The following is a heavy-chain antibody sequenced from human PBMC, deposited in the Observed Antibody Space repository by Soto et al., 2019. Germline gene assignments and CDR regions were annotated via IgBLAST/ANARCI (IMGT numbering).Heavy chain of an antibody. CDR1: GFSLSTSGVG. Sequence: SGPTLVNPTQTLTLTCTFSGFSLSTSGVGVGWIRQPPGKALEWLALIYWNDDKRYSPSLKSRLTITKDTSKNQVVLTMTNMDPVDTATYYCASARGLVTHYYYYGMDVWGQGTTVTVSS. J-gene: IGHJ6*02. V-gene: IGHV2-5*01. D-gene: IGHD3-9*01. CDR2: IYWNDDK. CDR3: ASARGLVTHYYYYGMDV.